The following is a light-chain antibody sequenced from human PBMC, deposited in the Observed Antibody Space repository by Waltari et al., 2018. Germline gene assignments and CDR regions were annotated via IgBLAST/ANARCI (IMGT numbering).Light chain of an antibody. J-gene: IGLJ2*01. Sequence: QSVLTQPPSVSAAPGQKVTISCSGSSPNIGNNYVSWYQQLPGTAPKLLIYDHNKRPSGIPDRFAGSKSGTSATLGITGLQTGDEADYYCGTWDSSLSALFGGGTKLTVL. V-gene: IGLV1-51*01. CDR2: DHN. CDR3: GTWDSSLSAL. CDR1: SPNIGNNY.